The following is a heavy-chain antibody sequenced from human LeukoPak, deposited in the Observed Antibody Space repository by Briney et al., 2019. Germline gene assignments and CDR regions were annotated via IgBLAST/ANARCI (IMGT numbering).Heavy chain of an antibody. CDR2: INPGVGTT. J-gene: IGHJ3*02. CDR1: GYTFTSYY. D-gene: IGHD5-24*01. CDR3: ARGGRWLQHDAFDI. Sequence: ASVKVSCKASGYTFTSYYMHWVRQAPGQGLEWMGIINPGVGTTTYAQKFQGRVTMTGDMSTSTVYMELSSLRSEDTAVYYCARGGRWLQHDAFDIWGQGTMVTVSS. V-gene: IGHV1-46*01.